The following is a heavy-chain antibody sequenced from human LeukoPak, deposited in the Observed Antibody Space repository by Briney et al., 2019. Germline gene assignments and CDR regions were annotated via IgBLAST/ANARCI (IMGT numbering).Heavy chain of an antibody. J-gene: IGHJ4*02. CDR2: VHLSGRT. CDR1: GGSISTTNW. V-gene: IGHV4-4*02. Sequence: SGTLSLTCGVSGGSISTTNWWTWVRPPPGEGLEWIGEVHLSGRTHYNPSLESRVTMSVDMSENHISLRLTSVTAADTAVYYCAREGGPYRPLDYSGQGTLSPSPQ. CDR3: AREGGPYRPLDY.